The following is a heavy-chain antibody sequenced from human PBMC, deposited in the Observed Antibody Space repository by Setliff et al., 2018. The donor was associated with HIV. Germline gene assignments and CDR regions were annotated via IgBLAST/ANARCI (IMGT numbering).Heavy chain of an antibody. CDR3: AGEGQLSSGSRHDAFDI. D-gene: IGHD3-22*01. Sequence: ASVQVSCKASGYTFTGDYILWVRQAPGHGLVWMGWINPNSGDTNYAQKLQGWVTMIRNTSISTAYMELSRRGTDDTAVYYWAGEGQLSSGSRHDAFDIWGQGTMVTVSS. V-gene: IGHV1-2*04. J-gene: IGHJ3*02. CDR2: INPNSGDT. CDR1: GYTFTGDY.